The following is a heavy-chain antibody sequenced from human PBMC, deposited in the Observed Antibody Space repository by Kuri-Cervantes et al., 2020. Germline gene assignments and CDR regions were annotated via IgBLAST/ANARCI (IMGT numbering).Heavy chain of an antibody. Sequence: ASVKVSCKASGYTFTGYYMHWVRQAPGQGLEWMGWINLNSGGTNYAQKFQGRVTMTRDTSISTAYMELSRLRSDDTAVYYCASQYSSSWGGWFDPWGQGTLVTVSS. J-gene: IGHJ5*02. D-gene: IGHD6-13*01. CDR2: INLNSGGT. V-gene: IGHV1-2*02. CDR3: ASQYSSSWGGWFDP. CDR1: GYTFTGYY.